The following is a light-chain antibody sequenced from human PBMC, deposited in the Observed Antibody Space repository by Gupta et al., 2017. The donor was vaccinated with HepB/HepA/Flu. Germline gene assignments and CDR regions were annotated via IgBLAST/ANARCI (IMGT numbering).Light chain of an antibody. CDR1: SSNVGRNN. CDR3: AAWDTSLNVVV. V-gene: IGLV1-44*01. CDR2: YND. J-gene: IGLJ2*01. Sequence: QSVLTQSTSVAGTPGQRVTISCSGSSSNVGRNNVNCYQQLPGTAPKLLIYYNDERPSGVPDRISGSKSGTSASLAISGLQSEDEADYSCAAWDTSLNVVVFGGGTKLTVL.